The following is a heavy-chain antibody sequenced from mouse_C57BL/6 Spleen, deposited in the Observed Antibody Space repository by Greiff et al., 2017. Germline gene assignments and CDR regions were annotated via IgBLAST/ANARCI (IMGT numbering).Heavy chain of an antibody. CDR1: GYTFTSYC. V-gene: IGHV1-72*01. J-gene: IGHJ2*01. CDR3: ARSLDY. CDR2: IDPNSGGT. Sequence: QVQLQQPGAELVKPGASVKMSCKASGYTFTSYCMNWVKQRPGRGLEWLGRIDPNSGGTKYNEKFTSKATRTGDKPSSTAYMQLRSLTSERSADYYCARSLDYWGQGTTLTVSS.